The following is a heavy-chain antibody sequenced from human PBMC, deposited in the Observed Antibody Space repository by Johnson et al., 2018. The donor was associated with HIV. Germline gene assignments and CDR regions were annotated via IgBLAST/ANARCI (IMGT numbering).Heavy chain of an antibody. CDR2: FHGGGTA. CDR3: ARDASYYGSANDAFDI. Sequence: VQLVESGGGLVKPGGSLRLSCAASGFSFSDYYMTWIRQAPGKGLEWVSGFHGGGTAYYTDSVKGRFTISRDNSKNTLYLQMNSLRAEDTAVYYCARDASYYGSANDAFDIWGQGTMVTVSS. D-gene: IGHD3-10*01. V-gene: IGHV3-66*01. J-gene: IGHJ3*02. CDR1: GFSFSDYY.